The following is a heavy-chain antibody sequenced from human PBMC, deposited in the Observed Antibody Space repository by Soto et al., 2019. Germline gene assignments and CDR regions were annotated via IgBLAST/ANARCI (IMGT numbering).Heavy chain of an antibody. J-gene: IGHJ6*01. V-gene: IGHV4-30-4*01. CDR1: GGSISSADYY. Sequence: SETLSLTCTVSGGSISSADYYWSWVRQPPGKGLEWIGYIYYSGSTFFNPSLKSRVTISKDTSRNQFSLRLNSVTAADTAVYYCARAIVVTIGGMD. CDR3: ARAIVVTIGGMD. D-gene: IGHD5-12*01. CDR2: IYYSGST.